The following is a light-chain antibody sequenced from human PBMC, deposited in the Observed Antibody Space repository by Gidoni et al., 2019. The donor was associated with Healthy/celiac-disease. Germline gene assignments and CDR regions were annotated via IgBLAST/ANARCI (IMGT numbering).Light chain of an antibody. CDR1: SSNMGNNY. J-gene: IGLJ1*01. Sequence: QSVLTQTPSVSAAPGPKGTISCSGSSSNMGNNYVSWYQHLPGTAPTRLIYENNKRPSGIPDRFSGSKSGTSATLGITGLQTGDEADYYCGTWDSSLSAYVFGTGTKVTVL. V-gene: IGLV1-51*02. CDR2: ENN. CDR3: GTWDSSLSAYV.